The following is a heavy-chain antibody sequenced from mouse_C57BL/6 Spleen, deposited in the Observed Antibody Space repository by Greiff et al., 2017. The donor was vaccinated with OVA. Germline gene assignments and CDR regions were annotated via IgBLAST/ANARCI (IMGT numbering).Heavy chain of an antibody. CDR3: ARSYYGSSLGWFAY. J-gene: IGHJ3*01. CDR1: GYSFTGYY. Sequence: VQLQQSGPELVKPGASVKISCKASGYSFTGYYMNWVKQSPEKSLEWIGEINPSTGGTTYNQKFKAKATLTVDKSSSTAYMQLKSLTSEDSAVYYGARSYYGSSLGWFAYWGQGTLVTVSA. V-gene: IGHV1-42*01. CDR2: INPSTGGT. D-gene: IGHD1-1*01.